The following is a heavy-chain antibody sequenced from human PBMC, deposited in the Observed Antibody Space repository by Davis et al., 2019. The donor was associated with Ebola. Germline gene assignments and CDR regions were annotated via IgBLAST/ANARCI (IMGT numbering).Heavy chain of an antibody. CDR3: ARVPSGSYWRYLDY. Sequence: GESLKIPCAASGFTFRSYWMHWVRHAPGKGLVWVSRINGDGSKIDYADSVKGRFTISRDNAKNTLYLQMNTLRAEDTAVYYCARVPSGSYWRYLDYWGQGTLVTVSS. J-gene: IGHJ4*02. V-gene: IGHV3-74*01. D-gene: IGHD1-26*01. CDR1: GFTFRSYW. CDR2: INGDGSKI.